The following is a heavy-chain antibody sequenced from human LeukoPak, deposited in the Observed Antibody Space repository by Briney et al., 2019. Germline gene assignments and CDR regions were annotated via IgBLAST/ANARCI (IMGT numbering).Heavy chain of an antibody. Sequence: GGSLRLSCVASGFNLSTYSMNWVRQAPGKGLEWVSSISSTGSFIYYRDSVKGRFTISRDNAKNSLYLQMNRLRAEDTAAYYCARVGCLRTLGYCSSFTSIDYWGRGTLVTVSS. J-gene: IGHJ4*02. CDR1: GFNLSTYS. CDR2: ISSTGSFI. V-gene: IGHV3-21*01. D-gene: IGHD2-2*01. CDR3: ARVGCLRTLGYCSSFTSIDY.